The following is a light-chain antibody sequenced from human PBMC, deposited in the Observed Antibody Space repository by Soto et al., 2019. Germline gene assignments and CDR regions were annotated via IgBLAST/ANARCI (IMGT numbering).Light chain of an antibody. J-gene: IGKJ1*01. CDR1: QSISSW. V-gene: IGKV1-5*01. CDR3: QQYKSYSPET. CDR2: DAS. Sequence: DIQMTQSPSTLSASVGDRVTITCRASQSISSWLAWYQQKPGKAPNLLIYDASSLESGVPSRFSGSGSGTEFTRSISSLQPDDFATYYCQQYKSYSPETFGQGTKVEIK.